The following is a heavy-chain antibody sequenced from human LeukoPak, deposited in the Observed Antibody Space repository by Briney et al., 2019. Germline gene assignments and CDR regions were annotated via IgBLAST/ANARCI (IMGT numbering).Heavy chain of an antibody. V-gene: IGHV3-23*01. CDR1: GFTFSSYA. J-gene: IGHJ4*02. D-gene: IGHD3-22*01. CDR3: AKWAYYYDSSGYYY. CDR2: ISGSGGST. Sequence: GGSLRLSCAASGFTFSSYAMSWVRQAPGKGLEWVSAISGSGGSTYYADSVKGRFTISRDNSKNTLYLQMNSLRAEDAAVYYCAKWAYYYDSSGYYYWGQGTLVTVSS.